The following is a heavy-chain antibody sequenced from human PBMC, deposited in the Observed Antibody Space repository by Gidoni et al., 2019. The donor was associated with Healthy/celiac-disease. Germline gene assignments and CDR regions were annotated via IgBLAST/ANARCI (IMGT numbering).Heavy chain of an antibody. Sequence: QVQLQESGPGLVKPSQTLSLTCTVSGGSISSGGYYWRWIRQHPGKGLEWIGYIYYSGSTYYNPSLKSRVTISVDTSKNQFSLKLSSVTAADTAVYYCATTPLGYCSGGSCYSGPFDYWGQGTLVTVSS. CDR1: GGSISSGGYY. CDR2: IYYSGST. V-gene: IGHV4-31*03. D-gene: IGHD2-15*01. J-gene: IGHJ4*02. CDR3: ATTPLGYCSGGSCYSGPFDY.